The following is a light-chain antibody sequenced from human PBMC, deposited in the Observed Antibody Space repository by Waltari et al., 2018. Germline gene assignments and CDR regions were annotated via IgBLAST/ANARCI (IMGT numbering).Light chain of an antibody. V-gene: IGKV3-20*01. Sequence: EIVLTQSPGTVSLSPGERATLSCRASPSIGNYLVWYQQKPGQAPRLLIYGTSSRATGIPDRFSGSGSGTDFSLTISRLEPEDFAVYYCQHYDRPATFGQGTKVEIK. CDR2: GTS. J-gene: IGKJ1*01. CDR3: QHYDRPAT. CDR1: PSIGNY.